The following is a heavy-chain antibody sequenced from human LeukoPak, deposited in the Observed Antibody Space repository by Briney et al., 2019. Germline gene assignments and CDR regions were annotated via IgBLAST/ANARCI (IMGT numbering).Heavy chain of an antibody. CDR1: GGSISSSSYY. CDR3: ARGVIAAGGNDFDY. D-gene: IGHD6-13*01. J-gene: IGHJ4*02. Sequence: SETLSLTCTVSGGSISSSSYYWGWIRQPPGKGLEWIGSIYYSGSTYYNPSLKSRVTISVDTSKNQFSLKLSSVTAADTAVYYCARGVIAAGGNDFDYWGQGTLVTVSS. V-gene: IGHV4-39*07. CDR2: IYYSGST.